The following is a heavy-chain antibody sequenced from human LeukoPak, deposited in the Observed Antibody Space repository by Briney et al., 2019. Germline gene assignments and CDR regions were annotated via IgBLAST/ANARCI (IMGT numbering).Heavy chain of an antibody. CDR1: GFTFSRNG. Sequence: PGGSLRLSCTASGFTFSRNGMHWVRQAPGKGLEWVAFIKRDESEKWYLNSVRGRFTISRDNSKNTLYLHMNSLRAEDTAVYYCARRSAAKDAFDFWGQGTMVTVSS. J-gene: IGHJ3*01. CDR3: ARRSAAKDAFDF. D-gene: IGHD6-25*01. V-gene: IGHV3-30*12. CDR2: IKRDESEK.